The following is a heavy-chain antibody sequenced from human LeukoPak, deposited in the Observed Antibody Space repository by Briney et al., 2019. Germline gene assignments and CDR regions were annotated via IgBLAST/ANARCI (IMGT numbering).Heavy chain of an antibody. Sequence: ASVKVSCKASGYTFTSYDINWVRQATGQGLEWMGWMNPNSGNTGYAQKFQGRVTTTRNTSISTAYMELSSLRSEDTAVYYCARSLYGYGDYSDYWGQGTLVTVSS. V-gene: IGHV1-8*03. CDR3: ARSLYGYGDYSDY. CDR1: GYTFTSYD. CDR2: MNPNSGNT. J-gene: IGHJ4*02. D-gene: IGHD4-17*01.